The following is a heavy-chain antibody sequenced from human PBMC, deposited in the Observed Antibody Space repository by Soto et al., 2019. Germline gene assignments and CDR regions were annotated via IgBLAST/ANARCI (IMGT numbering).Heavy chain of an antibody. V-gene: IGHV3-74*01. CDR2: IKSDGTSP. J-gene: IGHJ6*03. CDR1: GLTFSSYW. Sequence: EMQLVESGGDLVQPGGSLRLSCATSGLTFSSYWLHWVRQAPGKGLGWVSRIKSDGTSPTYADSVKGRFTISRDDAKNTLYLQMSGRRAEDTAVYYCTRAPKYYYMDVWGKGTTVTVSS. CDR3: TRAPKYYYMDV.